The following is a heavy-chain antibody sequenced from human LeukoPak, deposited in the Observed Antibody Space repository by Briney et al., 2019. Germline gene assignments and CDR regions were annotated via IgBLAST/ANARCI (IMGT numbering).Heavy chain of an antibody. V-gene: IGHV3-48*04. CDR2: ISSSGSTI. J-gene: IGHJ6*04. D-gene: IGHD3-10*02. Sequence: GGSLRLSCAASGFTFDSYGMHWVRQAPGKGLEWVSYISSSGSTIYYADSVKGRFTISRDNAKNSLYLQMNSLRAEDTAVYYCAELGITMIGGVWGKGTTVTISS. CDR1: GFTFDSYG. CDR3: AELGITMIGGV.